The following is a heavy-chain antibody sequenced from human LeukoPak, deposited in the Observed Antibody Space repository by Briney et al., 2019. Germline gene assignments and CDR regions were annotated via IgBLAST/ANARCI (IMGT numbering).Heavy chain of an antibody. J-gene: IGHJ6*04. V-gene: IGHV3-30*04. CDR3: ARDYGSGSDYYYGMDV. CDR1: GNRFSAFA. D-gene: IGHD3-10*01. CDR2: ISYDGSD. Sequence: QPGGSLRLSCAASGNRFSAFALHWVRQAPGKGLEWVAVISYDGSDSYADSVKGRFIISRDNSKTTLYLQMNSLRVEDSAVYYCARDYGSGSDYYYGMDVWGKGTTVIVSS.